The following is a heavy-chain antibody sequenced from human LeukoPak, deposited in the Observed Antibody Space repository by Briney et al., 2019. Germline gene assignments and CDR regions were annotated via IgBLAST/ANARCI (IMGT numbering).Heavy chain of an antibody. CDR2: IYYSGST. CDR1: DGSISSYY. V-gene: IGHV4-59*01. Sequence: PSETLSLTCTVSDGSISSYYWSWIRQPPGKGLEWIGYIYYSGSTNYNPSLKSRVTISVDTSKNQFSLKLSSVTAADTAVYYCAREKYYYDSSGYRGYMDVWGKGTTVTVSS. J-gene: IGHJ6*03. D-gene: IGHD3-22*01. CDR3: AREKYYYDSSGYRGYMDV.